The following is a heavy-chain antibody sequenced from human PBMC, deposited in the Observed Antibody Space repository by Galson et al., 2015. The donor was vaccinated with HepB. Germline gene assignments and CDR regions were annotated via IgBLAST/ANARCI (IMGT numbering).Heavy chain of an antibody. J-gene: IGHJ4*02. V-gene: IGHV3-7*03. CDR3: ARDRGGMGRYFDWLLFSFDY. Sequence: SLRLSCAASGFTFSSYWMSWVRQAPGKGLEWVANIKQDGSEKYYVDSVKGRFTISRDNAKNSLYLQMNSLRAEDTAVYYCARDRGGMGRYFDWLLFSFDYWGQGTLVTVSS. D-gene: IGHD3-9*01. CDR2: IKQDGSEK. CDR1: GFTFSSYW.